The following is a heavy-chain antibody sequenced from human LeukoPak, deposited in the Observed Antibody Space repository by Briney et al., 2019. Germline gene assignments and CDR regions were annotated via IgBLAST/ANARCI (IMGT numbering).Heavy chain of an antibody. Sequence: PSETLSLTCAVYGGSFSGYYWSWIRQPPGKALEWIGEINHSGSTNYNPSLKSRVTISVDTSKNQFSLKLSSVTAADTAVYYCARGSPPRITGTGHYYYYYMDVWGKGTTVTVSS. CDR2: INHSGST. CDR3: ARGSPPRITGTGHYYYYYMDV. CDR1: GGSFSGYY. D-gene: IGHD1-20*01. J-gene: IGHJ6*03. V-gene: IGHV4-34*01.